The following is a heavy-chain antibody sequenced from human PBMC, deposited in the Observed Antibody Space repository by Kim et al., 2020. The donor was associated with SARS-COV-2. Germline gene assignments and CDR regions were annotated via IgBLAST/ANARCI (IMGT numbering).Heavy chain of an antibody. Sequence: GGSLRLSCAASGFTFSNYWMSWVRQAPGKGLEWVANIKRDGSEKYYVDSVRGRFTISRDNAKNSLFLQMNSLRGEVTAVYYCTSWGAGNYWGPGTLVTVSS. CDR1: GFTFSNYW. V-gene: IGHV3-7*01. CDR3: TSWGAGNY. D-gene: IGHD6-13*01. CDR2: IKRDGSEK. J-gene: IGHJ4*02.